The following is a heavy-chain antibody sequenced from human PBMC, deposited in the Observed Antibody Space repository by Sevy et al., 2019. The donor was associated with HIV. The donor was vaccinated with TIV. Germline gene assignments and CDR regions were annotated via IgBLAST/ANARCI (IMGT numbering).Heavy chain of an antibody. J-gene: IGHJ4*02. Sequence: SETLSLTCTVSGGSISSYYWSWIRQPPGKGLEWIGYIYYSGSTNYNPSLKSRVTLSVDTSKNQFSLKLSSVTAADTAVYYCARVEGGSLNFDYWGQGTLVTVSS. CDR3: ARVEGGSLNFDY. CDR2: IYYSGST. D-gene: IGHD3-16*01. CDR1: GGSISSYY. V-gene: IGHV4-59*01.